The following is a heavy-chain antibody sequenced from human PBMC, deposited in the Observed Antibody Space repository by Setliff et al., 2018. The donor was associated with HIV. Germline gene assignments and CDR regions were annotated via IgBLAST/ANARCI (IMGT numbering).Heavy chain of an antibody. Sequence: SETLSLTCTVSGGSIGSGGYYWSWIRQHPGKGLEWIGYIYYSGSTYYNPSFKRRLSISVDTSKNQFSLKLSSVTAADTAVYYCARSTYYFDSSGYKYNWFDPWGQGTRVTVS. CDR2: IYYSGST. V-gene: IGHV4-31*03. D-gene: IGHD3-22*01. J-gene: IGHJ5*02. CDR1: GGSIGSGGYY. CDR3: ARSTYYFDSSGYKYNWFDP.